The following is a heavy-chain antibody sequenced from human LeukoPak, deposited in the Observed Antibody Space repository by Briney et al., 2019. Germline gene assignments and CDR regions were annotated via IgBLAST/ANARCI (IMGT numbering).Heavy chain of an antibody. Sequence: GGSLRLSCAASGFTFSSYAMHWVRQAPGKGLEWVAVISYDGSNKYYADSVRGRFTISRDNSKSTLYLQMNSLRAEDTAVYYCAKDRHAPGRYCSSTTCFPFDLWGQGTLVTISS. CDR2: ISYDGSNK. J-gene: IGHJ5*02. V-gene: IGHV3-30*04. D-gene: IGHD2-2*01. CDR1: GFTFSSYA. CDR3: AKDRHAPGRYCSSTTCFPFDL.